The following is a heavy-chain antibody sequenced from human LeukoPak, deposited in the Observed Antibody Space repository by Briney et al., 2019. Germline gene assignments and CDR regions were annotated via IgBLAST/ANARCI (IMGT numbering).Heavy chain of an antibody. Sequence: SETLSLTCTVSGGSISSSSWSWVRQDPGKRLEWIGFIWYSGDTDYNPSLRSRVTISVDTTKNQFSLKLNSVTAADTAVYYCARDDHSPHYHYAMGVWGQGITVTVSS. J-gene: IGHJ6*02. CDR2: IWYSGDT. CDR1: GGSISSSS. D-gene: IGHD4-11*01. V-gene: IGHV4-59*01. CDR3: ARDDHSPHYHYAMGV.